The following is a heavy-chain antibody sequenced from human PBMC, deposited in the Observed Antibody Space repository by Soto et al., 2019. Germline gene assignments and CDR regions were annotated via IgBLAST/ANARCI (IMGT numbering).Heavy chain of an antibody. D-gene: IGHD3-10*01. Sequence: GGSLRLSCAASGFTFSSYAMSWVRQAPGKGLEWVSAISGSGGSTYYAESVKGRFTISRDNSKNTLNLQMISLRAEDTAVFFCATATINWITLVRGVIINPVLYGMDVWGQGTTVTVSS. CDR1: GFTFSSYA. CDR3: ATATINWITLVRGVIINPVLYGMDV. CDR2: ISGSGGST. J-gene: IGHJ6*02. V-gene: IGHV3-23*01.